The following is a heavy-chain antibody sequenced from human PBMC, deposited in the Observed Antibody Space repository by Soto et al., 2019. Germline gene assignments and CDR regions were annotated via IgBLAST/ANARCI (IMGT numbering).Heavy chain of an antibody. D-gene: IGHD3-16*01. Sequence: QVQLVQSGDEVRKPGSSVKVSCKASGYIFVNYGIAWERQAPEQGLEWMGWISPYSGNTDYASKVQGRLTMTTDTSTSTAYMDLASLTSDDTAVYYCAMVDNYVTPTPQDVWGQGTTVTVSS. V-gene: IGHV1-18*01. J-gene: IGHJ6*02. CDR3: AMVDNYVTPTPQDV. CDR1: GYIFVNYG. CDR2: ISPYSGNT.